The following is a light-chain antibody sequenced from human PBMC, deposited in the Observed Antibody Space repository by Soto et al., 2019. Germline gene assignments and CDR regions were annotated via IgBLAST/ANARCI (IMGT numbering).Light chain of an antibody. CDR1: QSVGRS. CDR2: DVS. J-gene: IGKJ3*01. Sequence: EIVLTQSPATLSLSPGERATLSCRASQSVGRSLAWYQQKLGQAPRLLIYDVSNRATGIPARFSGSGSGTDFTLTISTLEPEDFAVYHCQQRTNWPLTLGPGTKVDIK. V-gene: IGKV3-11*01. CDR3: QQRTNWPLT.